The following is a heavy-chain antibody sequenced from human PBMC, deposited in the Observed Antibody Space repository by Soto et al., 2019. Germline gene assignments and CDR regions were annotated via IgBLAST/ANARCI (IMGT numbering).Heavy chain of an antibody. CDR1: GFTFSSYA. D-gene: IGHD6-13*01. CDR2: ISGSGGST. J-gene: IGHJ3*02. CDR3: AKSQGLGAAAGREGHAFDI. Sequence: GGSLRLSCAASGFTFSSYAMSWVRQAPGKGLEWVSAISGSGGSTYYADSVKGRFTISRDNSKNTLYLQMNSLRAEDTAVYYCAKSQGLGAAAGREGHAFDIWGQGTMVTVSS. V-gene: IGHV3-23*01.